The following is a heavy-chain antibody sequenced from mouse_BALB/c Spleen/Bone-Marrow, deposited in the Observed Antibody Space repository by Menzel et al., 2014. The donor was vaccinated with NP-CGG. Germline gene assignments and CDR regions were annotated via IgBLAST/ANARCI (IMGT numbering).Heavy chain of an antibody. CDR3: AVYYYGSSLFAY. D-gene: IGHD1-1*01. V-gene: IGHV14-3*02. CDR2: IDPANGNT. Sequence: EVHLVESGAELVKPGASVKLSCTASGFNIKDTYMHWVKQRPEQGLEWIGRIDPANGNTKYDPKFQGKATITADTSSNTAYLQLSSLTSVDTAVYYCAVYYYGSSLFAYWGQGTLVTVSA. CDR1: GFNIKDTY. J-gene: IGHJ3*01.